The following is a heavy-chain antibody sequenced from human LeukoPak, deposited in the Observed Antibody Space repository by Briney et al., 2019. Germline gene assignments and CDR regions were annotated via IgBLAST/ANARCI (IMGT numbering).Heavy chain of an antibody. J-gene: IGHJ4*02. Sequence: SVKVSCKASGGTFSSYAISWVRQAPGQGLERMGRIIPILGIANYAQKFQGRVTITADKSTSTAYMELSSLRSEDTAVYYCAKGGSASGYAPSDYWGQGTLVTVSS. CDR2: IIPILGIA. CDR3: AKGGSASGYAPSDY. CDR1: GGTFSSYA. V-gene: IGHV1-69*04. D-gene: IGHD2-2*01.